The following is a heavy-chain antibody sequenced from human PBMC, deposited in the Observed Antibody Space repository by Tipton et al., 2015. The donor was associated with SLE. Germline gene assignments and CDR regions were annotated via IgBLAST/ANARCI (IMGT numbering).Heavy chain of an antibody. CDR3: ASLAGTYSSYFRDY. D-gene: IGHD1-26*01. V-gene: IGHV4-59*08. CDR1: GASVSSFC. Sequence: TLSLTCTVSGASVSSFCWNWIRQSPGKGLEWIACVCNSGATYSSPSLKSRVTLSLDKSQNQFSLKLTSVTAADTAVCYCASLAGTYSSYFRDYWGRGALVSVSS. J-gene: IGHJ4*02. CDR2: VCNSGAT.